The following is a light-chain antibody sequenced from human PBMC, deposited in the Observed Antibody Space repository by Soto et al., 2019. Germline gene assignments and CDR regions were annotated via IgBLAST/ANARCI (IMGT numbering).Light chain of an antibody. CDR2: GAS. V-gene: IGKV3-20*01. J-gene: IGKJ4*01. CDR1: QSVRRTS. Sequence: EIMLTQSPGTLSLSTGERTTLSCRASQSVRRTSLSWYQQKPGQAPRLLISGASSRATGIPDRFSGSGSGADFTLTISRLEPEDFAVYYCQQYGTSPSTFGGGTKVDIK. CDR3: QQYGTSPST.